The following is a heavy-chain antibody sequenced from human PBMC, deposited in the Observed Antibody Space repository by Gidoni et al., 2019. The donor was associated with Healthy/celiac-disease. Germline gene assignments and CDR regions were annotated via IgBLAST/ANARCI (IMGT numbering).Heavy chain of an antibody. J-gene: IGHJ6*02. D-gene: IGHD3-9*01. Sequence: GLEWIGSIYYSGSTYYNPSLKSRVTISVDTSKNQFSLKLSSVTAADTAVYYCARLQPSPRIRYFDWLKVPVGGMDVWGQGTTITVSS. CDR2: IYYSGST. CDR3: ARLQPSPRIRYFDWLKVPVGGMDV. V-gene: IGHV4-39*01.